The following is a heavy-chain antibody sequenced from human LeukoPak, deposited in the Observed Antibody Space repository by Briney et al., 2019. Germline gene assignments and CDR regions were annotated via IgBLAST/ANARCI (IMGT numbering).Heavy chain of an antibody. CDR2: INSDGSST. J-gene: IGHJ3*02. D-gene: IGHD1-26*01. CDR3: ARVDLWESYYAFDI. V-gene: IGHV3-74*01. Sequence: GGSLRLSCAASGFTFSSYWMHWVRQGPGKGLVWVSRINSDGSSTSYADSVKGRFTISRDNAKNTLYLQMNSLRAEDTAVYYCARVDLWESYYAFDIWGQGTMVTVSS. CDR1: GFTFSSYW.